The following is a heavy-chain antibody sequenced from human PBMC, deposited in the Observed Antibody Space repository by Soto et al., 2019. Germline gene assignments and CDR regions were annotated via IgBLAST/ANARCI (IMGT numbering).Heavy chain of an antibody. CDR1: GGSISSYY. CDR2: IYYSGST. Sequence: SETLSLTGTVCGGSISSYYCSWIRQPPWKGLEWIGYIYYSGSTNYNPSLKSRVTISVDTSKKQFSLKLSSVTAADTAVYYCARDRIAAAGTYYYYGMDVCGQRTTVTVSS. V-gene: IGHV4-59*01. D-gene: IGHD6-13*01. J-gene: IGHJ6*02. CDR3: ARDRIAAAGTYYYYGMDV.